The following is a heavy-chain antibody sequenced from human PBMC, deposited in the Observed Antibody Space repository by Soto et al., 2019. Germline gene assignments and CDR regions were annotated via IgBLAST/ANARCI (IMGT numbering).Heavy chain of an antibody. CDR3: GRVAASGYYFDY. D-gene: IGHD6-13*01. J-gene: IGHJ4*02. CDR1: GFTFSDYY. V-gene: IGHV3-11*06. CDR2: ISGSSTYT. Sequence: QVQLVESGGGLVKPGGSLRLSCAVSGFTFSDYYMTWIRQAPGKGLEWISYISGSSTYTLYADSVKGRFTISRDTAKSSVFLQMNSLRAEDTAVYYCGRVAASGYYFDYWGQGSLFTVSS.